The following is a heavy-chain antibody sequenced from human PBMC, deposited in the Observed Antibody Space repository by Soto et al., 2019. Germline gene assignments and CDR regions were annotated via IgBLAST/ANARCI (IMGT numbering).Heavy chain of an antibody. D-gene: IGHD6-6*01. CDR1: GYPFTSYY. V-gene: IGHV1-46*01. J-gene: IGHJ4*02. CDR3: ARRTEQLELDY. CDR2: INPSGGST. Sequence: ASVKVSCKASGYPFTSYYMHWVRQAPGQGLEWMGIINPSGGSTSYAQKFQGRVTMTRDTSTSTVYMELSSLRSEDTAVYYCARRTEQLELDYWGQGTLVTVSS.